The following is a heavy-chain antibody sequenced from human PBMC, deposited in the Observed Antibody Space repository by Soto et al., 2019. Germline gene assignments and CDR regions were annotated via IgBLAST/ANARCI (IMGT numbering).Heavy chain of an antibody. D-gene: IGHD3-3*01. Sequence: PGGSLRLSCTGSGFTFSSSTMTWVRQGPGKGLEWVSSISSSSSYIYFADSLKGRFTISRDNAKNSLYLQMNSLRAEDTAVYYCARDSTRNHYDFSSGYPHYWGKGTLVTVSS. CDR3: ARDSTRNHYDFSSGYPHY. V-gene: IGHV3-21*06. J-gene: IGHJ4*02. CDR2: ISSSSSYI. CDR1: GFTFSSST.